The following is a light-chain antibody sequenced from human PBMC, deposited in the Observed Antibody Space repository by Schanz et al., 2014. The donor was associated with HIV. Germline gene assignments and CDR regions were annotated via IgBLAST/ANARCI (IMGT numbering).Light chain of an antibody. J-gene: IGLJ2*01. CDR1: SSNIKINA. CDR2: SDN. V-gene: IGLV1-44*01. CDR3: ATWDDSLNGVV. Sequence: QSVLTQPPSASGTPGQRVTISCSGSSSNIKINAVNWYQHLPGSAPQLLIYSDNQRPSRVPDRFFGSKSGTSASLAISGLRSDDEAHYYCATWDDSLNGVVFGGGTKLTVL.